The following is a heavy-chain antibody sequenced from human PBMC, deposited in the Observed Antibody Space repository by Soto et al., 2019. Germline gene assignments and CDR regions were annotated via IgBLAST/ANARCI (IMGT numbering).Heavy chain of an antibody. D-gene: IGHD1-26*01. Sequence: GGSLRLSCAASGFTFSSYAMHWVRQAPGKGLEWVAVISYDGSNKYYADSVKGRFTISRDNSKNTLYLQMNSLRAEDTAVYYCAKPLYSGSYFFDYWGQGTLVTVSS. CDR1: GFTFSSYA. CDR3: AKPLYSGSYFFDY. V-gene: IGHV3-30-3*02. CDR2: ISYDGSNK. J-gene: IGHJ4*02.